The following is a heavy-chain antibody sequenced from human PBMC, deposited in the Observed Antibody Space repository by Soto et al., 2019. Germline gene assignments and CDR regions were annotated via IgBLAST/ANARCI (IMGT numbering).Heavy chain of an antibody. Sequence: SCKASGGSISSSSYYWGWIRQPPGKGLEWIGSIYYSGSTYYNPSLKSRVTISVDTSKNQFSLKLSSVTAADTAVYYCARRVNYYDSSGYPNWFDPWGQGTLVTVSS. V-gene: IGHV4-39*01. CDR1: GGSISSSSYY. CDR2: IYYSGST. CDR3: ARRVNYYDSSGYPNWFDP. J-gene: IGHJ5*02. D-gene: IGHD3-22*01.